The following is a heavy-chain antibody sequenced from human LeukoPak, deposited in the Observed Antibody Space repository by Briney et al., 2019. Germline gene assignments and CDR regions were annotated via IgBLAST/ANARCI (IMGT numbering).Heavy chain of an antibody. V-gene: IGHV4-59*11. CDR1: GGSMTTHH. CDR2: VFDSGRT. D-gene: IGHD5-18*01. CDR3: TTIKRGDIFGYFDF. Sequence: PSETLSLTCTVSGGSMTTHHWNWIRQTPGKGLEWIGYVFDSGRTKVNPSLTSRVTLSTDTSKNQLSLRLSSVTAADTAMYYCTTIKRGDIFGYFDFWGQGILVTVSS. J-gene: IGHJ4*02.